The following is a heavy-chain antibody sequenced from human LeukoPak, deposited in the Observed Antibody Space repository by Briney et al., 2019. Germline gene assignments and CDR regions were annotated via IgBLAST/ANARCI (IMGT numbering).Heavy chain of an antibody. D-gene: IGHD6-13*01. CDR3: ARGGYISAAGTAAVY. J-gene: IGHJ4*02. Sequence: GRSLRLSCAASGFSFSNYAMSWVRQAPGKGLEWVSGINWNGVSTGYADSVKGRFTISRDNAKNSLYLQMNSLRAEDTALYYCARGGYISAAGTAAVYWGQGTLVTVSS. CDR2: INWNGVST. V-gene: IGHV3-20*04. CDR1: GFSFSNYA.